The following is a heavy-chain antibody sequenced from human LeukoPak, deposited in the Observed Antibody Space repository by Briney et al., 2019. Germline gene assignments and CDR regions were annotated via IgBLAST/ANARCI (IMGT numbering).Heavy chain of an antibody. D-gene: IGHD3-3*01. CDR2: ISYDGSNK. CDR3: ARDSTPLRFLEWLSYYYYGMDV. V-gene: IGHV3-30-3*01. J-gene: IGHJ6*02. Sequence: GGSLRLSCAASGFTFSSYAMHWVRQAPGKGLEWVAVISYDGSNKYYADSVKGRFTISRDNSKNTLYLQMNSLRAEDTAVYYCARDSTPLRFLEWLSYYYYGMDVWGQGTTVTVSS. CDR1: GFTFSSYA.